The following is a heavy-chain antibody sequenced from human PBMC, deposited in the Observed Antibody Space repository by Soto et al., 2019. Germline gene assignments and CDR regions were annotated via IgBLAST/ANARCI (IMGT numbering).Heavy chain of an antibody. CDR2: IYTSGST. CDR1: GGSISSYY. CDR3: ARESFEGWFGELGIGYYGMDV. Sequence: LSLTCTVSGGSISSYYWSWIRQPAGKGLEWIGRIYTSGSTNYNPSLKSRVTMSVDTSKNQFSLKLSSVTAADTAVYYCARESFEGWFGELGIGYYGMDVWGQGTTVTVSS. V-gene: IGHV4-4*07. J-gene: IGHJ6*02. D-gene: IGHD3-10*01.